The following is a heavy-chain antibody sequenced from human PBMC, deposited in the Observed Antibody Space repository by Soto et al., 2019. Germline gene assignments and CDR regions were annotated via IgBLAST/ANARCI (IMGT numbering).Heavy chain of an antibody. V-gene: IGHV1-18*01. CDR3: AVVDTRGYYYDFDL. Sequence: QVQLVQSGVEVKKPGASVKVSCKASGYTYSTYGISWVRQAPGQGLEWMGWIRPYNGNTNYAQKFQCGGTGTTDNSRRPRDMEVRSLRADEAAVYYCAVVDTRGYYYDFDLWGRGTLVTGSS. D-gene: IGHD3-22*01. CDR2: IRPYNGNT. J-gene: IGHJ2*01. CDR1: GYTYSTYG.